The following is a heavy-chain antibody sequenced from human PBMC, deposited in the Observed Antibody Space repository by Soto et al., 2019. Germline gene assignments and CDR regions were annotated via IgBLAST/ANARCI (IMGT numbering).Heavy chain of an antibody. CDR2: ISGSNGGT. V-gene: IGHV3-23*01. J-gene: IGHJ4*01. CDR3: VRGRLAPVY. Sequence: EVQLLESGGGLVQPGGSLRLSCAGSGFTFSTYGMIWVRQAPGKGLEWVSGISGSNGGTYYAESVKGRFIISRDNSKNTLCLQMNSLRVDDTAVYYCVRGRLAPVYWGHGTLVTVSS. CDR1: GFTFSTYG. D-gene: IGHD2-15*01.